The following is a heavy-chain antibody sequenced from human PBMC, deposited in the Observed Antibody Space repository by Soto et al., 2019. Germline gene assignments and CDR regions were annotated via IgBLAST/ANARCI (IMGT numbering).Heavy chain of an antibody. D-gene: IGHD6-19*01. J-gene: IGHJ4*02. CDR1: GFTFDDYA. CDR3: AKGLTVAPTHFDY. V-gene: IGHV3-9*01. Sequence: GGSLRLSCAASGFTFDDYAMHWVRQAPGKGLEWVSGISWNSGSIGYADSVKGRFTISRDNAKNSLYLQMNSLRAEDTALYYCAKGLTVAPTHFDYWGQGTLVTVSS. CDR2: ISWNSGSI.